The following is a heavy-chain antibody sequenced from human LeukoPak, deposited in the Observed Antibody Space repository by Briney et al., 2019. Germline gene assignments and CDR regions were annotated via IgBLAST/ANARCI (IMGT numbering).Heavy chain of an antibody. CDR3: ARDAGWLQFGAFDI. CDR2: IYYSGST. J-gene: IGHJ3*02. D-gene: IGHD5-24*01. Sequence: SETLSLTCTVSGGSISSYYWSWIRQPPGKGLEWIGYIYYSGSTNYNPSLKSRVTISVDTSKNQFSLKLSSVTAADTAVYYCARDAGWLQFGAFDIWGQGTMVTVSS. CDR1: GGSISSYY. V-gene: IGHV4-59*01.